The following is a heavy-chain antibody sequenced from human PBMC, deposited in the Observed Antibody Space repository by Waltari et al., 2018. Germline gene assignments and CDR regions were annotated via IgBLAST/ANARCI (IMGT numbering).Heavy chain of an antibody. Sequence: QVQLVESGGGVVQPGRSLGLSCAASGFIFRTFSFPWVRQAPGKGLEWVAVLSYDGSNKYYADSLKGRFTISRDNSNNTLYLQMNTLTPEDTAVYFCARENRQWLAPEPYYFDYWGLGTLVTVTS. D-gene: IGHD6-19*01. V-gene: IGHV3-30*04. CDR1: GFIFRTFS. CDR3: ARENRQWLAPEPYYFDY. CDR2: LSYDGSNK. J-gene: IGHJ4*02.